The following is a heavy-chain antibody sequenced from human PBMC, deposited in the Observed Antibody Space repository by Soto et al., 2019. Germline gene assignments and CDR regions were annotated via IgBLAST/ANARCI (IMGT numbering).Heavy chain of an antibody. CDR2: ISSSSSSI. J-gene: IGHJ4*02. D-gene: IGHD3-22*01. CDR1: GFSFSSYS. CDR3: ARGDYDSSGYLYFDY. Sequence: GGSLRLSCAASGFSFSSYSMNWVRQAPGKGLEWVSDISSSSSSIYYADSVKGRFTISRDNAKNSLYLQMNSLRDEDTAVYYCARGDYDSSGYLYFDYWGQGTLVTVSS. V-gene: IGHV3-48*02.